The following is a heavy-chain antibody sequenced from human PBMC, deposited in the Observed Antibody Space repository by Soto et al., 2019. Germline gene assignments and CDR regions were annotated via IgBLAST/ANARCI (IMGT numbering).Heavy chain of an antibody. CDR3: ARGAHFTGITCFGSDAFDI. CDR1: GFTFSSYG. Sequence: GESLRLSCAASGFTFSSYGMHWVRQAPGKGLEWVAVISYDGSNKYYADSVKGRFTTSRDNSKNTLYLQMNSLRAEDTAVYYCARGAHFTGITCFGSDAFDIRGQATTVT. D-gene: IGHD1-20*01. J-gene: IGHJ3*02. CDR2: ISYDGSNK. V-gene: IGHV3-30*03.